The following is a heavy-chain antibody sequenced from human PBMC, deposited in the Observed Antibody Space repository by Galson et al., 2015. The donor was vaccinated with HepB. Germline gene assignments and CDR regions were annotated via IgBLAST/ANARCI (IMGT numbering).Heavy chain of an antibody. J-gene: IGHJ4*02. D-gene: IGHD6-19*01. CDR3: ARGNSGWDSFDY. V-gene: IGHV1-8*01. Sequence: SVKVSCKASGYTFTSYDINWLRQATGQGLEWMGKFQGRVTMNRHTSISTDYMELSSLRSEDTAVYYCARGNSGWDSFDYWGQGTLVTVSS. CDR1: GYTFTSYD.